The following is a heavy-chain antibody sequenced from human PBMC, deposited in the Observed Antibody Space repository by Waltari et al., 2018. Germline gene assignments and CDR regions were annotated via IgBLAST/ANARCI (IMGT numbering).Heavy chain of an antibody. J-gene: IGHJ6*02. CDR3: ARAPFITGTTPYYYYGMDV. Sequence: QLQLLQSRAELTQPGSSVKVSCKASVATFSSYAISWVRQAPGQALEWMGGIIPIFGTANYAQKFQGRVTITADESTSTAYMELSSLRSEDTAVYYCARAPFITGTTPYYYYGMDVWGQGTTVTVSS. CDR1: VATFSSYA. D-gene: IGHD1-7*01. V-gene: IGHV1-69*01. CDR2: IIPIFGTA.